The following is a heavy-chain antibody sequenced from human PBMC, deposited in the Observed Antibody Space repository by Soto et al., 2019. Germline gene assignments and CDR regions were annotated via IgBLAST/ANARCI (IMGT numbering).Heavy chain of an antibody. J-gene: IGHJ3*02. D-gene: IGHD1-26*01. Sequence: GGSLRLSCAASGFTFSSYAMSWVRQAPGKGLEWVSAISGSGGSTYYADSVKGRFTISRDNSKNTLYLQMNSLRAEDTAVYYCAKAMAFRALGGDIAFDIWGQGTMVTVSS. CDR2: ISGSGGST. V-gene: IGHV3-23*01. CDR1: GFTFSSYA. CDR3: AKAMAFRALGGDIAFDI.